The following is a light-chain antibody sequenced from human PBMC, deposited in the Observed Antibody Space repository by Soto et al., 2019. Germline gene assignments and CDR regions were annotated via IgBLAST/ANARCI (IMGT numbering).Light chain of an antibody. CDR2: DAS. CDR3: QQRSNWPQT. V-gene: IGKV1-5*01. CDR1: QSISSR. J-gene: IGKJ1*01. Sequence: DIQMTQSPSTLSASVGDRVTITCRASQSISSRLAWYQQKPGKAPKLLIYDASNRATGIPARFSGSGSGTDFTLTISSLEPEDFAVYYCQQRSNWPQTFGQGTKVEIK.